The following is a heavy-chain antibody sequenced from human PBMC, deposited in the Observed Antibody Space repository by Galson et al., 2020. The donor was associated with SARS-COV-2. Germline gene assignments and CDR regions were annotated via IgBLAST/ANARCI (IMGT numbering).Heavy chain of an antibody. CDR3: ARRRSDVYNYPFDY. Sequence: ASETLSLTCTVSGGSISSSTYYWGWIRQPPGNGLEWIGNIYYSGRTSYNPSLKSRVTISVDTSKNQFSLKLSSVTAADTAVYYCARRRSDVYNYPFDYWGQGTLFTVSS. D-gene: IGHD5-12*01. V-gene: IGHV4-39*07. CDR1: GGSISSSTYY. CDR2: IYYSGRT. J-gene: IGHJ4*02.